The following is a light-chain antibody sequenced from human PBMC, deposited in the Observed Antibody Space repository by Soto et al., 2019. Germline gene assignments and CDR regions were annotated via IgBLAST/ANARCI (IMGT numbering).Light chain of an antibody. J-gene: IGKJ4*01. CDR3: QQYGSSPLT. V-gene: IGKV3-20*01. CDR2: GAS. Sequence: EIVLTQSPGTLSLSPGERATLSCRASQSVSSSYLAWYQQKPGQAPRLLIDGASSRATGIPDRFSGSGSGTDFTLTISRLEPEDFAVDYCQQYGSSPLTFGGWTKVEIK. CDR1: QSVSSSY.